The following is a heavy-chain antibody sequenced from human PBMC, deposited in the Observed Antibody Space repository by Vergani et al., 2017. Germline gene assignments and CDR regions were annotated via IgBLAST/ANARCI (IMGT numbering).Heavy chain of an antibody. J-gene: IGHJ4*02. CDR2: INTDGSST. Sequence: EVQLVESGGGLVQPGGSLRLSCAAAGFTFSSYWMHWVRQAPGKGLVWVSRINTDGSSTSYADSVKGRFTISRYNAKNTLYLQMNSLRAEGTAVYYCARASCSGGSCLKWGQGTLVTVSS. CDR1: GFTFSSYW. CDR3: ARASCSGGSCLK. D-gene: IGHD2-15*01. V-gene: IGHV3-74*01.